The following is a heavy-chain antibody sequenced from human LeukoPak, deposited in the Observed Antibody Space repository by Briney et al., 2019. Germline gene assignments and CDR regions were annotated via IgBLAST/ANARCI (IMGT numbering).Heavy chain of an antibody. Sequence: SETLSLSCTVSGGSISDSIYYWGWIRQPPGKGLEWIGSIYYSGTTYYSPSLESRVTISVDTSKSHFYMKLTSATAADTAVYYCARHLVAVPGFDHWGQGTLVTVSS. V-gene: IGHV4-39*01. CDR2: IYYSGTT. CDR3: ARHLVAVPGFDH. J-gene: IGHJ4*02. D-gene: IGHD6-19*01. CDR1: GGSISDSIYY.